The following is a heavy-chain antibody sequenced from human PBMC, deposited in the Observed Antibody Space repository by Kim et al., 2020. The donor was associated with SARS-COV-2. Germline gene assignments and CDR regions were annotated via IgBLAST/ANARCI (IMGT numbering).Heavy chain of an antibody. CDR1: GGSISSSNYY. D-gene: IGHD3-3*01. V-gene: IGHV4-39*07. CDR2: IYYSGST. J-gene: IGHJ4*01. Sequence: SETLSLTCAVSGGSISSSNYYWGWIRQPPGKGLEWIGSIYYSGSTVYNPSLKSRVTISLDMSKNQFSLKLNSLTAADTAVYYCAREPYDFWSGNHPAYWG. CDR3: AREPYDFWSGNHPAY.